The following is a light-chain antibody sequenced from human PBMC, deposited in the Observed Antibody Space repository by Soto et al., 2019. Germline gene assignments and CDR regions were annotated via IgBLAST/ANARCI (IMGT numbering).Light chain of an antibody. CDR3: AAWDDNLNAYG. CDR2: LGD. CDR1: TSNIGTFY. Sequence: QAVLTQPPSASSTPGQTVTISCSGSTSNIGTFYVYWYQHLPGTAPKLLIYLGDQRASGVSDRFSGAKSGTSASLAINGLRSDDEADYYCAAWDDNLNAYGFGSGTQLPV. V-gene: IGLV1-47*02. J-gene: IGLJ7*01.